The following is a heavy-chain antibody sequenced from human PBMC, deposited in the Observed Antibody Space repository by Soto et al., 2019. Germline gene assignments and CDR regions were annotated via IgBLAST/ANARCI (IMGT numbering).Heavy chain of an antibody. J-gene: IGHJ6*02. Sequence: GASVKVSCKASGYTFTSYGISWVRQAPGQGLEWMGWISAYNGNTNYAQKLQGRVTMTTDTSTSTAYMELRSLRSDDTAVYYCARDGDYDFCSGWGTPDVWGQGTTVTVSS. CDR1: GYTFTSYG. V-gene: IGHV1-18*04. D-gene: IGHD3-3*01. CDR2: ISAYNGNT. CDR3: ARDGDYDFCSGWGTPDV.